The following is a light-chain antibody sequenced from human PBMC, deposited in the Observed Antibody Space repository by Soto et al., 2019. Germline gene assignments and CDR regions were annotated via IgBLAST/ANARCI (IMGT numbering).Light chain of an antibody. CDR1: SSDVGSYNL. CDR3: CSSAGANTF. J-gene: IGLJ1*01. V-gene: IGLV2-23*03. Sequence: QSVLAQPASVSGSPGQSITISCTGTSSDVGSYNLVSWYQQHPGKAPKLLIFESSKRPSGVSNRFSGSKSGNTASLTISGLKAEDEDDYYCCSSAGANTFFGTGTKVTV. CDR2: ESS.